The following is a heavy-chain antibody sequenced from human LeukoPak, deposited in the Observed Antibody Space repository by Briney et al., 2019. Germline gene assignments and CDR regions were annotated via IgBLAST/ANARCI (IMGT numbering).Heavy chain of an antibody. D-gene: IGHD3-10*01. Sequence: SETLSLTCTVSGYSISSGYYWGWIRQPPGKGLEWIGSIYHSGSTYYNPSLKSRVTISVDTSKNQFSLKLSSVTAADTAVYYCARHVLLWFGEFLNWFDPWGQGTLVTVSS. CDR2: IYHSGST. V-gene: IGHV4-38-2*02. CDR3: ARHVLLWFGEFLNWFDP. J-gene: IGHJ5*02. CDR1: GYSISSGYY.